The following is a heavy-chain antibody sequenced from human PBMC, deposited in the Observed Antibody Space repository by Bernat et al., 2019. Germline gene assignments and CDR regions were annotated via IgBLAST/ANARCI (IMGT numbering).Heavy chain of an antibody. CDR1: GFTFNNYW. J-gene: IGHJ5*02. D-gene: IGHD3-10*01. V-gene: IGHV3-7*03. CDR3: ASLYGGFDP. Sequence: EVQLVESGGGLVQPGGSLRLSCAASGFTFNNYWMSWVRQAPGKGLEWVANIKEDGSETYNVDSVRGRFTISRDNAKNSLYLQMNSLRAEDTAVYYCASLYGGFDPWGQGTLVTVSS. CDR2: IKEDGSET.